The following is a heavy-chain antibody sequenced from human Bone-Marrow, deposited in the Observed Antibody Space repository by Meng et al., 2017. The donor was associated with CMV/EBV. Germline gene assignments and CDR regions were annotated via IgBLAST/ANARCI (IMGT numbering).Heavy chain of an antibody. V-gene: IGHV1-18*04. CDR3: ARDFDLWSGYPDYYGMDV. D-gene: IGHD3-3*01. Sequence: ASVKVSCKASGYTFTSYYMHWVRQAPGQGLEWMGWISAYNGNTNYAQKLQGRVTMTTDTSTSTAYMELRSLRSDDTAVYYCARDFDLWSGYPDYYGMDVWGQGTTVTVSS. CDR1: GYTFTSYY. CDR2: ISAYNGNT. J-gene: IGHJ6*02.